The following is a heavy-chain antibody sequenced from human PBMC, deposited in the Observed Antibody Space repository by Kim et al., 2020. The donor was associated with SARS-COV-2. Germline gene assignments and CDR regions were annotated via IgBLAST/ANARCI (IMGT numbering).Heavy chain of an antibody. Sequence: PPLKSRVTISVDTSKNQFSLKLSSVTAADTAVYYCARDGCSNYYYYGMDVWGQGTTVTVSS. J-gene: IGHJ6*02. CDR3: ARDGCSNYYYYGMDV. D-gene: IGHD6-19*01. V-gene: IGHV4-30-2*05.